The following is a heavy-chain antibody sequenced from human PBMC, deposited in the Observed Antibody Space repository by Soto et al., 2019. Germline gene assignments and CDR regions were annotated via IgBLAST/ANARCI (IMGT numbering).Heavy chain of an antibody. CDR1: GGSISSYY. J-gene: IGHJ4*02. V-gene: IGHV4-59*08. CDR2: IYYSGST. CDR3: AGHSEDSGYDLHFDY. Sequence: SETLSLTCTVSGGSISSYYWSWIRQPPGKGLEWIGYIYYSGSTNYNPSLKSRVTISIDTSKNQFSLKLSSVTAADTAVYYCAGHSEDSGYDLHFDYWGQGTLVTVSS. D-gene: IGHD5-12*01.